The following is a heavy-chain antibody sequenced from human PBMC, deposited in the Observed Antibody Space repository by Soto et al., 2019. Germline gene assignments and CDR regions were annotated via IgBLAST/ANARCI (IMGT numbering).Heavy chain of an antibody. V-gene: IGHV4-59*01. Sequence: PAETLSLTCTGSRGSINRYFWTWIRQSPGKGLQWIGYIRYSGSANYNPSLKTRVTMSVDTSKTQFSLSLTSVTAADTAVYYCARMNQLAPKRNAFDIWGQGTMVT. CDR1: RGSINRYF. CDR3: ARMNQLAPKRNAFDI. D-gene: IGHD1-1*01. J-gene: IGHJ3*02. CDR2: IRYSGSA.